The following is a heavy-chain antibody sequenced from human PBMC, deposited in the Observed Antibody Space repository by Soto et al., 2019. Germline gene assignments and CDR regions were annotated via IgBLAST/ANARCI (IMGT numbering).Heavy chain of an antibody. Sequence: PSETLSLTCTVSGGSISSGDYYWSWIRQPPGKGLEWIGYIYYSGSTYYNPSLKSRVTISVDTSKNQFSLKLSSVTAADTAVYYCARASVNYYGSGSYYNYFDYWGQGTLVTVSS. V-gene: IGHV4-30-4*01. J-gene: IGHJ4*02. CDR3: ARASVNYYGSGSYYNYFDY. CDR1: GGSISSGDYY. CDR2: IYYSGST. D-gene: IGHD3-10*01.